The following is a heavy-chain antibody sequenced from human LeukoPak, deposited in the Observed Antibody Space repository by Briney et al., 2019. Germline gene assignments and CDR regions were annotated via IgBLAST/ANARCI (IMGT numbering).Heavy chain of an antibody. J-gene: IGHJ4*02. V-gene: IGHV5-51*01. D-gene: IGHD5-12*01. CDR1: GYSFTSYW. CDR2: IYPYDSDT. Sequence: GESLKISCKASGYSFTSYWIGWVRQMPGKGLEWMGIIYPYDSDTRYSPSFQGQVTISADKSISTAYLQWSNHKASDTAMYYCARHIGYSAWNPDYWGQGTLVTVSS. CDR3: ARHIGYSAWNPDY.